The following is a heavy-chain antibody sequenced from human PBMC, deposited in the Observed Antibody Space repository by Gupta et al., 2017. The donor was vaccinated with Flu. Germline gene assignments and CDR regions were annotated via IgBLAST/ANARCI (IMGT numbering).Heavy chain of an antibody. CDR3: VRGSSTLDV. J-gene: IGHJ3*01. D-gene: IGHD6-13*01. CDR2: ISSSGGSS. Sequence: QVQLVESGGGLVKPGGPLRLSCDACGHRFADFYMTWIRQAPGKEPEWVSYISSSGGSSRYADFAKGRFTISRDNARTSVFLQMNSLRFDDTAVYYCVRGSSTLDVWGQGTTVIVSS. V-gene: IGHV3-11*01. CDR1: GHRFADFY.